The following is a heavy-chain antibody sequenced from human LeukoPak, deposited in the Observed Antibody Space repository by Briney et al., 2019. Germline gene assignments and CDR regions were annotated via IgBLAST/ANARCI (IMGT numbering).Heavy chain of an antibody. Sequence: GGYLRLSCAASGFTCSSYSMNWLRQAPGKGLEWFSSISSSSYIYYADSVKGRFTISRDNAKNSLYLQMNRLRAEDTAVYYSARDAPRGTICRVVIIVDYMDAWGKGSTVTVSS. CDR3: ARDAPRGTICRVVIIVDYMDA. V-gene: IGHV3-21*01. CDR2: ISSSSYI. D-gene: IGHD3-3*01. J-gene: IGHJ6*03. CDR1: GFTCSSYS.